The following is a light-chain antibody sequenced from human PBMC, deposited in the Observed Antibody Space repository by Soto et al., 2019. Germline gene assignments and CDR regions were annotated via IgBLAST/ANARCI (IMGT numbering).Light chain of an antibody. J-gene: IGKJ2*01. CDR1: QSVSTS. CDR3: QQYGSSPYT. V-gene: IGKV3-15*01. Sequence: EILMTQSPATLSVSPGESATLSCRASQSVSTSLAWYQQKPGQAPRLLIYGASTRATDIPARFSGSGSGTEFTLTIASLQSEDFAVYYCQQYGSSPYTFGQGTKVDIK. CDR2: GAS.